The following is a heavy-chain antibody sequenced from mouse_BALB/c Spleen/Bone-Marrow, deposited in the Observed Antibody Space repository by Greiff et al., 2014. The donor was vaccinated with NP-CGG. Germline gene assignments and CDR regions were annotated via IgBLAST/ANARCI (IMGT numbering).Heavy chain of an antibody. J-gene: IGHJ2*01. CDR3: ARGYYDDY. CDR2: IGNKANGYTT. Sequence: EVQVVESGGGLVQPGGSLRLSCATSGFTFTDYFMTWVRQPPGKALEWLGFIGNKANGYTTEYSASEKGRFTISRNNSQSILYLQMNTLRAEDSATYYCARGYYDDYWGQGTTLTVSS. CDR1: GFTFTDYF. D-gene: IGHD2-4*01. V-gene: IGHV7-3*02.